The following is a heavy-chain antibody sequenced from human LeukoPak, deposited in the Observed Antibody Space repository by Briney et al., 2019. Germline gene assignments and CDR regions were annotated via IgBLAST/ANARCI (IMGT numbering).Heavy chain of an antibody. V-gene: IGHV4-34*01. CDR2: INHSGST. J-gene: IGHJ6*03. CDR1: GGSFSGYY. D-gene: IGHD3-10*01. Sequence: SETLSLTCAVYGGSFSGYYWSWIRQPPGKGLEWIGEINHSGSTNYNPSLKSRVTISVDTSKNQFTLKLSSVTAADTAVYYCARGVIWFNYYYYMDVWGKGTTVTVSS. CDR3: ARGVIWFNYYYYMDV.